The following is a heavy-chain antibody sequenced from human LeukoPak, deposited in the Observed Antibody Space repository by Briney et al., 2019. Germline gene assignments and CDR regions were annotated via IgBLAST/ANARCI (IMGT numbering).Heavy chain of an antibody. CDR1: GGSISSSSYY. Sequence: PSETLSLTCTVSGGSISSSSYYWGWIRQPPGKGLEWIGSIYYSASTYYNPSLKSRVTISVDTSKNQFSLKLSSVTAADTAVYYCARANWNFANENYGMDVWGQGTTVTVSS. CDR2: IYYSAST. CDR3: ARANWNFANENYGMDV. D-gene: IGHD1-7*01. V-gene: IGHV4-39*07. J-gene: IGHJ6*02.